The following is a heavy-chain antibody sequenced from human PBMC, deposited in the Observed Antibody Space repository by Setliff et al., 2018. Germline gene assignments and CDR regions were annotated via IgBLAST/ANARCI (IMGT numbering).Heavy chain of an antibody. CDR2: ISGYNGDT. Sequence: AASVKVSCKTSGYSFASYGVSWVRQAPGQGLEWMGWISGYNGDTNYAPEFQGRVTMTTDTSTSTGYMELRRLRSDDTAVYYCARDRPTVVIAAAKASFDHWGQGTLVTVSS. V-gene: IGHV1-18*01. J-gene: IGHJ5*02. D-gene: IGHD2-2*01. CDR1: GYSFASYG. CDR3: ARDRPTVVIAAAKASFDH.